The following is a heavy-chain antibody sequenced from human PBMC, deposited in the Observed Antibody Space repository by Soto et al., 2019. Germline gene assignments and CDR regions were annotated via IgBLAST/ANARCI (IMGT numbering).Heavy chain of an antibody. CDR2: ISGSGGST. J-gene: IGHJ4*02. Sequence: EVQLLESGGGLVQPGGSLRLSCAASGFTFSSYAMSWVRQAPGKGLEWVSAISGSGGSTYYADSVKGRFTISRDNSKNTLYRQMNSLRAEDTAVYYCARGRSSTRYPLDFDYWGQGTLVTVSS. V-gene: IGHV3-23*01. D-gene: IGHD2-2*01. CDR3: ARGRSSTRYPLDFDY. CDR1: GFTFSSYA.